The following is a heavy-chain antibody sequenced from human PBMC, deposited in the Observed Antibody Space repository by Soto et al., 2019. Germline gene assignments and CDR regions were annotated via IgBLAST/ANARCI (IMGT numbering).Heavy chain of an antibody. CDR2: ISATGGGT. J-gene: IGHJ4*02. V-gene: IGHV3-23*01. Sequence: PGGSLRLSFAASGVKSSDYAMRWVRQAPGKGLEWVSLISATGGGTYYADSVKGRFTISRDNSHNTLYLQVHSLTAEDTAVYYCAKDRRAGGNSAFYFDFWGQGAQVTVSS. CDR1: GVKSSDYA. D-gene: IGHD3-16*01. CDR3: AKDRRAGGNSAFYFDF.